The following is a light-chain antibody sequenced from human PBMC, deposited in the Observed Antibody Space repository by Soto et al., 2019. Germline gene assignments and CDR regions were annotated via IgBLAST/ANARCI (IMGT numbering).Light chain of an antibody. Sequence: DIQMTQSPSTLSASVGDRVTITCRASQSISSWLAWYQQKPGKAPKLLIYKASSLEGGGPSRFSGSGSGTEFTLTISSLRPDDFATYYCKHYNSYSITFGQGTRLEIK. J-gene: IGKJ5*01. CDR1: QSISSW. CDR3: KHYNSYSIT. V-gene: IGKV1-5*03. CDR2: KAS.